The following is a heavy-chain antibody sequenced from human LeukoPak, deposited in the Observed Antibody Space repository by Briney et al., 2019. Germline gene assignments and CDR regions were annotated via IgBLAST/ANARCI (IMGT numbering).Heavy chain of an antibody. CDR2: STHSGST. CDR3: ARGRMGEAALDF. D-gene: IGHD2-15*01. J-gene: IGHJ4*02. CDR1: GGSFSGHY. V-gene: IGHV4-34*01. Sequence: SETLSLTCAVYGGSFSGHYWTCIRQPPGKGLGWIGESTHSGSTNYNPSLKSRVTISVDTSKNQFSLKLTSVTAADTAVYHCARGRMGEAALDFWGPGTLVTVPS.